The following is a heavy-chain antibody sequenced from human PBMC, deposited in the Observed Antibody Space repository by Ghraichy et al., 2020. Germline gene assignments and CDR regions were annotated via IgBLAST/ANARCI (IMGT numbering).Heavy chain of an antibody. Sequence: ASVKVSCKASGYTFTGYYMHWVRQAPGQGLEWMGWINPNSGGTNYAQKFQGRVTMTRDTSISTAYMELSRLRSDDTAVYYCAGRGVYYGQDDYYYYYGMDVWGQGTTVTVSS. CDR1: GYTFTGYY. J-gene: IGHJ6*02. CDR2: INPNSGGT. CDR3: AGRGVYYGQDDYYYYYGMDV. D-gene: IGHD3-10*01. V-gene: IGHV1-2*02.